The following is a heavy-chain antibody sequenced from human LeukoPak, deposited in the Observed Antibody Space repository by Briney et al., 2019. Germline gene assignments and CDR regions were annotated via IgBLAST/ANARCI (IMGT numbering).Heavy chain of an antibody. V-gene: IGHV4-38-2*02. Sequence: SETLSLTCTVSGYSFSSGYYWGWIRPPPGKGLEWIGSIYHSGSTYYNPSLKSRVTISVDTSKNQFSLKLSSVTTADTAVYYCARVDAGSWALSRNYYYMDVWGKGTTVTVSS. CDR1: GYSFSSGYY. CDR2: IYHSGST. D-gene: IGHD2/OR15-2a*01. CDR3: ARVDAGSWALSRNYYYMDV. J-gene: IGHJ6*03.